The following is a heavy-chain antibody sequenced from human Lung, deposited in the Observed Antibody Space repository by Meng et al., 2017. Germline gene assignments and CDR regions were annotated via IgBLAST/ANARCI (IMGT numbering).Heavy chain of an antibody. CDR2: VSQSGST. V-gene: IGHV4-4*02. J-gene: IGHJ4*02. Sequence: QVQLQESGPGLVKPSGTLSLTCAVSGVSISSNNWWSWVRQTPGRGLEGIGEVSQSGSTTYNPSLKSRVIISVNNSMNQFSLKLTSVTAADTAVYYCARDDSGYADFDSWGQGTLVTVSS. CDR3: ARDDSGYADFDS. D-gene: IGHD3-22*01. CDR1: GVSISSNNW.